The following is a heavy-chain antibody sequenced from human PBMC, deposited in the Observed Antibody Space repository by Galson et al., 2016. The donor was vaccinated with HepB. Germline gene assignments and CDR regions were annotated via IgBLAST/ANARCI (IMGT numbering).Heavy chain of an antibody. CDR2: INAGNGNT. D-gene: IGHD2-21*02. CDR1: RFTFTSYA. J-gene: IGHJ4*02. V-gene: IGHV1-3*01. CDR3: ARSGKRMVVTAPIDY. Sequence: SVKVSCKASRFTFTSYAMHWVRQAPGQRLEWMGWINAGNGNTKFSQKFQGRVTITRDTSASTAYMELSSLRSEDTAVYYCARSGKRMVVTAPIDYWGQGTLVTVSS.